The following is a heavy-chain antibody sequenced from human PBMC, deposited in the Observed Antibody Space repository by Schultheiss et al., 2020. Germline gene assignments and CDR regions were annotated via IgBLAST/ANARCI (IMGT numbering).Heavy chain of an antibody. CDR2: IYYSGST. D-gene: IGHD6-19*01. CDR3: ARRAGGSGLLAFDI. Sequence: SQTLSLTCTVSGGSISSSSYYWSWIRQPPGKGLEWIGYIYYSGSTNYTPSLKGRLTISVDTSTNQFSLRLSSLTAADTAVYYCARRAGGSGLLAFDIWRQGTKVTVSS. CDR1: GGSISSSSYY. J-gene: IGHJ3*02. V-gene: IGHV4-61*05.